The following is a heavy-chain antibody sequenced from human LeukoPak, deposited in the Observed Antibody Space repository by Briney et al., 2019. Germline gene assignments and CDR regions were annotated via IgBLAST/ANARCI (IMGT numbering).Heavy chain of an antibody. V-gene: IGHV4-38-2*01. J-gene: IGHJ2*01. D-gene: IGHD5-24*01. Sequence: ASETLSLTCAVSGYSISSGYYWGWIRQPPGKGLEWIGSIYHSGSTYYNPSLQSRVTISVDTSKNQFSLKLSSVTAADTAVYYCARLSRDGYNKRDFDLWGRGTLVTVSS. CDR1: GYSISSGYY. CDR2: IYHSGST. CDR3: ARLSRDGYNKRDFDL.